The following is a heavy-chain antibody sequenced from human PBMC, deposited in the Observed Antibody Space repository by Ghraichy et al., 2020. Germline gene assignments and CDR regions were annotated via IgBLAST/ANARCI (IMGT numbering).Heavy chain of an antibody. CDR1: GGTFTNYA. J-gene: IGHJ3*02. CDR3: AVHSGSLYYASFDM. V-gene: IGHV1-69*13. CDR2: IIPILGST. Sequence: SVKVSCKASGGTFTNYAFSWARQAPGQGLEWVGGIIPILGSTNSAQKFQGRVTVIADESTSTVYMELSSLSSEDTAIYYCAVHSGSLYYASFDMWGQGTMVTVSS. D-gene: IGHD1-26*01.